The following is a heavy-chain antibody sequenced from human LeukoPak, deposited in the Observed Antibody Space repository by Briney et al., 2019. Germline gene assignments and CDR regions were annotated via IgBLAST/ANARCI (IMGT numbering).Heavy chain of an antibody. CDR3: FIEVTGTTSDRSGDY. D-gene: IGHD1-20*01. Sequence: ASVKVSCKASGYTFTSYYMHWVRQAPGQGLEWMGIINPSGGSTSYAQKFQGRVTVTRDTSTSTVYMELSSLRSEDTAVYYCFIEVTGTTSDRSGDYWGQGTLVTVSS. J-gene: IGHJ4*02. CDR2: INPSGGST. CDR1: GYTFTSYY. V-gene: IGHV1-46*01.